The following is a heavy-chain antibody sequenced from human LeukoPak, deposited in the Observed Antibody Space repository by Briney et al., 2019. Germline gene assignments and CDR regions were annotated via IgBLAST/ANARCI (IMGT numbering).Heavy chain of an antibody. V-gene: IGHV1-18*01. CDR1: GYTFTSYG. CDR2: ISAYNGNT. D-gene: IGHD3-22*01. Sequence: ASVKVSCKASGYTFTSYGISWVRQAPGQGLEWMGWISAYNGNTNYAQKLQGRVTMTTDTSTSTAYMELRSLRSDDTAVYYCARDQDPYYYDSSGSAFDYWGQGTLVTVSS. J-gene: IGHJ4*02. CDR3: ARDQDPYYYDSSGSAFDY.